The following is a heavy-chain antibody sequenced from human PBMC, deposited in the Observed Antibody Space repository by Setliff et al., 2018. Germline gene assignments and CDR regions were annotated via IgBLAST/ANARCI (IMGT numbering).Heavy chain of an antibody. D-gene: IGHD2-2*01. CDR1: GFTFSRYS. V-gene: IGHV3-48*01. CDR3: ARDIVVVPAATFDFWSGSYYMDV. Sequence: GGSLRLSCAASGFTFSRYSMNWVRQGPGKGLEWVSYISASSSTIYYSGSVKGRFTISRDNAKNSLFLQMNGLRADDTAVYYCARDIVVVPAATFDFWSGSYYMDVWGKGTTVTVSS. CDR2: ISASSSTI. J-gene: IGHJ6*03.